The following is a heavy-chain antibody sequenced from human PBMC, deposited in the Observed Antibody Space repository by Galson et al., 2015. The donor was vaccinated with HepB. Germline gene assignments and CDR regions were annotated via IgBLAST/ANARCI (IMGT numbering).Heavy chain of an antibody. D-gene: IGHD3-10*01. CDR1: GYIFTDYD. Sequence: SVKVSCKASGYIFTDYDINWVRQAPGQGVEWMGWVNTNTGKPTYAQGFTGRFVLSLDTSVSTTYLQISSLKADDTAVYYCARTPSFASGNYYNAWFEPWGQGTLVTVSS. J-gene: IGHJ5*02. V-gene: IGHV7-4-1*02. CDR2: VNTNTGKP. CDR3: ARTPSFASGNYYNAWFEP.